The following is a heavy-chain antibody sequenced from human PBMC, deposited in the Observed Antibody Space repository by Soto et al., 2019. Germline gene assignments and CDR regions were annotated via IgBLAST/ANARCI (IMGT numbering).Heavy chain of an antibody. CDR2: IFSSDEK. J-gene: IGHJ4*02. V-gene: IGHV2-26*01. D-gene: IGHD5-12*01. CDR1: GFSLSNDRMG. CDR3: ARFRDGYNYGFDY. Sequence: GSGPTLVNPTETLTLTCTVSGFSLSNDRMGVSWIRQPPGKALEWLAYIFSSDEKSYSTSLKRRLSISKDTFKSQVVLTMTDLDPVDTATYFCARFRDGYNYGFDYWGQGTLVTVSS.